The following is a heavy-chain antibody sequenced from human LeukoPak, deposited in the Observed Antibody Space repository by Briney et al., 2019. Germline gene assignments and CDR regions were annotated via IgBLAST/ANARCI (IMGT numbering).Heavy chain of an antibody. CDR2: IWYDGSNK. V-gene: IGHV3-33*08. D-gene: IGHD3-10*01. J-gene: IGHJ4*02. CDR3: ARDHGFGELLGFDY. Sequence: GGSLRLSCAASGFTFSSYSMNWVRQAPGKGLEWVVVIWYDGSNKYYADSVKGRFTISRDNSKNTLYLQMNSLRAEDTAVYYCARDHGFGELLGFDYWGQGTLVTVSS. CDR1: GFTFSSYS.